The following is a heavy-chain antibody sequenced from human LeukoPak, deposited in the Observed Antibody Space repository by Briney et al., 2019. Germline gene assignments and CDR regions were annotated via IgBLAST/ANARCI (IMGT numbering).Heavy chain of an antibody. V-gene: IGHV4-31*03. J-gene: IGHJ5*02. CDR3: ARSSSSSWYSNWFDP. Sequence: PSQTLSLTCKVSGESLSSSGYYWSWVRQHPGKGLEWIGSIDYSGSSHYNPSLKSRVIISEDTSNNQFSLRLSSVTAADTAVYYCARSSSSSWYSNWFDPWGQGTLVTVSS. D-gene: IGHD6-13*01. CDR1: GESLSSSGYY. CDR2: IDYSGSS.